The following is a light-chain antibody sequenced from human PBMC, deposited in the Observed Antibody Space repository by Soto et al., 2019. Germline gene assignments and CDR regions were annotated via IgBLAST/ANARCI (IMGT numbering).Light chain of an antibody. J-gene: IGKJ4*01. Sequence: EIVMTQSPATLSVSPGEIATLSCRSSQSTNNYLAWYQQKPGQAPRLLIDAASTRATGIPARFSGSRSGTEFTLTINSLQSEDFAVYYCQQYNNWPLTFGGGTKVAIK. CDR1: QSTNNY. V-gene: IGKV3-15*01. CDR2: AAS. CDR3: QQYNNWPLT.